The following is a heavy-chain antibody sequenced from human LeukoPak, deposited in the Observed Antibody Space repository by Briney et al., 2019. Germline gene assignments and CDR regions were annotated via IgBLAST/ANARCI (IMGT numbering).Heavy chain of an antibody. D-gene: IGHD6-19*01. J-gene: IGHJ4*02. CDR2: IWYDGSNK. V-gene: IGHV3-30*02. CDR1: GFTFSSYT. Sequence: GGSLRLSCAAPGFTFSSYTMNWVRQAPGKGLEWVALIWYDGSNKYYTDSVKGRFTISRDNSKNMLYLQMNSLRTEDTAVYYCATLRSDSSGWYYFDYWGQGTLDTVSS. CDR3: ATLRSDSSGWYYFDY.